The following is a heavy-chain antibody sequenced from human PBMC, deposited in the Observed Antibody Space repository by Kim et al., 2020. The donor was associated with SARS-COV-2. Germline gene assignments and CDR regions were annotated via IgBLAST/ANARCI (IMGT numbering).Heavy chain of an antibody. J-gene: IGHJ4*02. V-gene: IGHV3-9*01. CDR3: AKDPKGRHCWSGYYTGMAGD. CDR1: GFTFGDYA. D-gene: IGHD3-3*02. Sequence: GGSLRLSCAASGFTFGDYAMHWVRQAPGKGLEWVSGISWNSGSIGYADSVKGRFTISRDNAKNSLYLQMNSLRAEDTALYYCAKDPKGRHCWSGYYTGMAGDWGQGTLVTVSS. CDR2: ISWNSGSI.